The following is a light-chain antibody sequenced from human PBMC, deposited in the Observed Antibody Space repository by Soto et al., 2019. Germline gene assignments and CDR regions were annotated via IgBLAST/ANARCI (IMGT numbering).Light chain of an antibody. CDR1: SSDVGAYNY. J-gene: IGLJ1*01. Sequence: LTQPASVSGSPGQSITISCTGTSSDVGAYNYDSWYQQYPGEAPKVIIYDVSHRPAGVSNRFSGSKSGNTASLTISGFQTQDEADYYCSSYTSATTYVFGTGTKVTVL. CDR2: DVS. CDR3: SSYTSATTYV. V-gene: IGLV2-14*01.